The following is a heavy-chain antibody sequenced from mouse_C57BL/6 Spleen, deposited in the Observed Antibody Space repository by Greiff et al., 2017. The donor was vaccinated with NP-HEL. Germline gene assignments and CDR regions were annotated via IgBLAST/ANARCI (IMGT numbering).Heavy chain of an antibody. CDR1: GFTFSDYY. CDR2: INYDGSST. J-gene: IGHJ2*01. V-gene: IGHV5-16*01. CDR3: ARDHEYFDY. Sequence: EVKLMESEGGLVQPGSSMKLSCTASGFTFSDYYMAWVRQVPEKGLEWVANINYDGSSTYYLDSLKSRFIISRDNAKNILYLQMSSLKSEDTATYYCARDHEYFDYWGQGTTLTVSS.